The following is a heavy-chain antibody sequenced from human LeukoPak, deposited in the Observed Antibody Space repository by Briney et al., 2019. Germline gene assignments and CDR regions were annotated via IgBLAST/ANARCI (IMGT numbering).Heavy chain of an antibody. J-gene: IGHJ4*02. V-gene: IGHV3-23*01. CDR1: GFIFSNYG. Sequence: GGSLRLSCAASGFIFSNYGMSWVRQAPGKGPEWVSGIRGNAGTTYYADTVKGRFTIFRDNSKNILSLQMNSLRVEDTAIYYCAKGHTDSSGYYYFDFWGQGTLVTVSS. CDR3: AKGHTDSSGYYYFDF. CDR2: IRGNAGTT. D-gene: IGHD3-22*01.